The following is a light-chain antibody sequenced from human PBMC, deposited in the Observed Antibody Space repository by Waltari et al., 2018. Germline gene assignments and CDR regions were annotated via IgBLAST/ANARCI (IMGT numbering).Light chain of an antibody. V-gene: IGKV3-20*01. CDR1: QTVSSIY. CDR3: HQYGTSYT. Sequence: EIVLTQSPGTLSLSPGERATLSCRASQTVSSIYLAWYQQKPGQAPRLLIYGASSRATGIPDRFSGSGSGTDFSLTISRLEPEDFAVYYCHQYGTSYTFGHGTKLEIK. J-gene: IGKJ2*01. CDR2: GAS.